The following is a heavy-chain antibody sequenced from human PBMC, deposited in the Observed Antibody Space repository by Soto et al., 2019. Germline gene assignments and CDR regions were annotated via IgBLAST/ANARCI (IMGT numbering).Heavy chain of an antibody. CDR3: ARDLSRGSGSYFDY. CDR2: IIPIFGTA. CDR1: GGTFSSYA. D-gene: IGHD3-10*01. Sequence: GASVKVSCKASGGTFSSYANSWVRQAPGQGLEWMGGIIPIFGTANYAQKFQGRVTITADESTSTAYMELSSLRSEDTAVYYCARDLSRGSGSYFDYWGQGTLVTVSS. V-gene: IGHV1-69*13. J-gene: IGHJ4*02.